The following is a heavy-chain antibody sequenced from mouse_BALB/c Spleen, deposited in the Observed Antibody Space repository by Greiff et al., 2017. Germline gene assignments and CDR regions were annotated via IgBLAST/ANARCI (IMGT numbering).Heavy chain of an antibody. CDR3: ARGPYYYGFAY. Sequence: VQLQQSGPELVKPGASVKIPCKASGYTFTDYNMDWVKQSHGKSLEWIGDINPNNGGTIYNQKFKGKATLTVDKSSSTAYMELRSLTSEDTAVYYCARGPYYYGFAYWGQGTLVTVSA. V-gene: IGHV1-18*01. CDR2: INPNNGGT. CDR1: GYTFTDYN. J-gene: IGHJ3*01. D-gene: IGHD1-1*01.